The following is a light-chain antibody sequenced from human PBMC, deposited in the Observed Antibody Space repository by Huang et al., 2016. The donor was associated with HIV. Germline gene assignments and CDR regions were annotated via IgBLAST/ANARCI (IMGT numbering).Light chain of an antibody. CDR2: GAS. Sequence: EIVLTQSPGTLSLSPGERATLSCRASQSFSSNYLAWYQQKPGQAPRLLIYGASSRATGIPDSFSGSGSGTDFTLIISRLEPEDFAVYYCQQYGSSVVTFGQGTKVEVK. V-gene: IGKV3-20*01. CDR1: QSFSSNY. CDR3: QQYGSSVVT. J-gene: IGKJ1*01.